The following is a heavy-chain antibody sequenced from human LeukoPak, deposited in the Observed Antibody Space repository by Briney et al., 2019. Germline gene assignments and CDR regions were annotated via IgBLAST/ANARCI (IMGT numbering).Heavy chain of an antibody. V-gene: IGHV4-34*01. Sequence: SETLSLTCAVYGGSFSDYYWGWIRQPPGKGLEWIGNIDHGGSSIYNSSLRSRVTISRDTSKNQFSLKLSSVTAADTAVYYCARGYCSGITSCPFIWFDPWGQGALVTVSS. D-gene: IGHD2-15*01. J-gene: IGHJ5*02. CDR1: GGSFSDYY. CDR3: ARGYCSGITSCPFIWFDP. CDR2: IDHGGSS.